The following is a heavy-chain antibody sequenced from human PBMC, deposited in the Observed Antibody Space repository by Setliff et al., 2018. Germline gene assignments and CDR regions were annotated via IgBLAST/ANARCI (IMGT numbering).Heavy chain of an antibody. CDR1: GGSISSGSYY. J-gene: IGHJ4*02. CDR2: IYYSGST. CDR3: ARGYSGYDYLKPFDY. D-gene: IGHD5-12*01. V-gene: IGHV4-39*01. Sequence: PSETLSLTCTVSGGSISSGSYYWGWIRQPPGKGLEWIGSIYYSGSTYYNPSLKSRVTISVDTSKNQFSLKLSSVTAADTAVYYCARGYSGYDYLKPFDYWGQGTLVTVSS.